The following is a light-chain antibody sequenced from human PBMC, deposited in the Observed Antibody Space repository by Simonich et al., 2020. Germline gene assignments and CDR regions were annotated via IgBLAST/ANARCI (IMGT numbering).Light chain of an antibody. Sequence: DIVMTQSPDSLAVSLGERATINCKYSQSVLYSSNNKNYLAWYQQKPGQPPKLVIYLASTRESGVPDRVSGSGSGTDFTLTISSLQAEDVAVYYCQQYYSTPYTFGQGTKLEIK. V-gene: IGKV4-1*01. CDR3: QQYYSTPYT. CDR2: LAS. CDR1: QSVLYSSNNKNY. J-gene: IGKJ2*01.